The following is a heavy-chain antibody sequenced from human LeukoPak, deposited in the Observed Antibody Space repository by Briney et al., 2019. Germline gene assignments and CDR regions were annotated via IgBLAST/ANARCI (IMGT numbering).Heavy chain of an antibody. CDR1: GFAFNSFA. Sequence: QAGGSLRLSCAASGFAFNSFAMNWVRQAPGKGLEWVSSISNSDGSSHYADFVKGRFTISRDNSKNTLHLQMNSLRPEDTAVYFCAKIIRGQLLCGFNYWGQGIVVTVSS. CDR2: ISNSDGSS. D-gene: IGHD2-2*01. V-gene: IGHV3-23*01. J-gene: IGHJ4*02. CDR3: AKIIRGQLLCGFNY.